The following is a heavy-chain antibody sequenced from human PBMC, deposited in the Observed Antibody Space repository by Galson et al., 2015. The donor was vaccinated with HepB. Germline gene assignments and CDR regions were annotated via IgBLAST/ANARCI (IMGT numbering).Heavy chain of an antibody. V-gene: IGHV1-8*01. CDR1: GCTFTSYD. CDR3: ARGRGITIFGVVISPYNWFDP. J-gene: IGHJ5*02. Sequence: SVKVSCKASGCTFTSYDINWVRQATGQGLEWMGWMNPNSGNTGYAQKFQGRVTMTRNTSISTSYMELSSLRSEDTAVYYCARGRGITIFGVVISPYNWFDPWGQGTLVTVSS. D-gene: IGHD3-3*01. CDR2: MNPNSGNT.